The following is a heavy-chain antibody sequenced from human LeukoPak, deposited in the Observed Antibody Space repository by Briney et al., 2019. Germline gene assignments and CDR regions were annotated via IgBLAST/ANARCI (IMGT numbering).Heavy chain of an antibody. V-gene: IGHV5-51*01. Sequence: GESLKISCTGSGYSFTSYWIGWVRQMPGKGLEWMGIIYPGDSDTRYSPSFQGQVTISADKSISTAYLQWSSLKASDTAMYYCARQGLGTYYYGSGKSGNAFDIWGQGTMVTVSS. J-gene: IGHJ3*02. CDR2: IYPGDSDT. CDR1: GYSFTSYW. CDR3: ARQGLGTYYYGSGKSGNAFDI. D-gene: IGHD3-10*01.